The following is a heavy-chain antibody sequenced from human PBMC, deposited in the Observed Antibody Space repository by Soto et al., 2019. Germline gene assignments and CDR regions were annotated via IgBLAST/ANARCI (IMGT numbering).Heavy chain of an antibody. Sequence: SETLSLTCSVSGGSVNNKTYYWSWIRQSPGKGLEWIGYIFDNGDVKYNPSLMSRLTMSIDMSKNEFSLRLKSVTAADTAMYYCARGWGSKWYYFDSWGEGTLVTVSS. CDR3: ARGWGSKWYYFDS. CDR2: IFDNGDV. V-gene: IGHV4-61*01. D-gene: IGHD3-16*01. J-gene: IGHJ4*02. CDR1: GGSVNNKTYY.